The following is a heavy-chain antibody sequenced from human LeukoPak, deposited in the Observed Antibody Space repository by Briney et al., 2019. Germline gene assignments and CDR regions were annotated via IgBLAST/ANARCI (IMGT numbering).Heavy chain of an antibody. CDR2: INPNSGGT. D-gene: IGHD2-2*02. V-gene: IGHV1-2*02. J-gene: IGHJ4*02. Sequence: GASVKVSCKASGYTFTVYYMHWVRQAPGQGLEWMGWINPNSGGTNYAQKFQGRVTMTRDTSISTAYMELSRLRSDDTAVYYCARDQGEYCSSTSCYTEGWLDYWGQGTLVTVSS. CDR1: GYTFTVYY. CDR3: ARDQGEYCSSTSCYTEGWLDY.